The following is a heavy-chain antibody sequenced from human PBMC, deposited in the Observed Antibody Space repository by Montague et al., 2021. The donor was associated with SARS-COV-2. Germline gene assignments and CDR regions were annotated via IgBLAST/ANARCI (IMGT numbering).Heavy chain of an antibody. CDR2: INHSGST. CDR3: ARVRAVPAAMRIFSLGRSYYGMDV. J-gene: IGHJ6*02. D-gene: IGHD2-2*01. CDR1: GGSFSGCY. Sequence: SETLSLTCAVYGGSFSGCYWSWIRQPPGKGLEWIGEINHSGSTNYNPSLKSRVTISVDTSENQFSLKLSSVTAADTAVYYCARVRAVPAAMRIFSLGRSYYGMDVWGQGTTVTVSS. V-gene: IGHV4-34*01.